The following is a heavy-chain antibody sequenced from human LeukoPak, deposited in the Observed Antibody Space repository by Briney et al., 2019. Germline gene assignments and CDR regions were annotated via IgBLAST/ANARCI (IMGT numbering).Heavy chain of an antibody. D-gene: IGHD4-23*01. J-gene: IGHJ5*02. V-gene: IGHV3-48*04. Sequence: TGGSLRLSCAASGFTFSSSAMNWVRQAPGKGLEWVSYISSGTSTIYYADSVKGRFTISRDNAKNSLYLQMNSLRAEDTAVYYCARDVTYYGGDWFDPWGQRTLVTVSS. CDR3: ARDVTYYGGDWFDP. CDR1: GFTFSSSA. CDR2: ISSGTSTI.